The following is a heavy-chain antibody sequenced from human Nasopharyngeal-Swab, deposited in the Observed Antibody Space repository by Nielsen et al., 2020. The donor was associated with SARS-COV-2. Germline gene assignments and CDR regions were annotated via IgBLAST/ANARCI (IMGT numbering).Heavy chain of an antibody. Sequence: GGSLRLSCAASGFTFSSYSMNWVRQAPGKGLEWVSSISSSSSYIYYADSVKGRFTMSRDNAKNSLYLQMNSLRAEDTAVYYCARGVEVGVPYYYYGMDVWGQGTTVTVSS. CDR2: ISSSSSYI. J-gene: IGHJ6*02. CDR1: GFTFSSYS. D-gene: IGHD3-3*01. V-gene: IGHV3-21*01. CDR3: ARGVEVGVPYYYYGMDV.